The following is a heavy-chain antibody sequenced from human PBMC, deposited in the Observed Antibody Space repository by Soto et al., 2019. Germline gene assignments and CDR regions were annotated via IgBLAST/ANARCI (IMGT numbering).Heavy chain of an antibody. V-gene: IGHV4-31*03. CDR1: GGSIGSGGYY. Sequence: PSETLSLTCTVSGGSIGSGGYYWTWIRQHPGKGLEFIGYIYYSGSTDYNPSLKSRISISVDMSKNQFSLKLSSVAAADTAVYYCGGLGCCGSTSCPPWLGDYYHYGLDVWGQGTTVTVSS. D-gene: IGHD2-2*01. CDR3: GGLGCCGSTSCPPWLGDYYHYGLDV. J-gene: IGHJ6*02. CDR2: IYYSGST.